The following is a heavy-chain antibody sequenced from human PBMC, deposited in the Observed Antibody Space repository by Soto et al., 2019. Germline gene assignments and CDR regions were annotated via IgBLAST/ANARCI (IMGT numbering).Heavy chain of an antibody. V-gene: IGHV4-34*01. J-gene: IGHJ4*02. Sequence: SETLSLTCAVYGGSFSGYYWSWIRQPPGKGLEWIGEINHSGSTNYNPSLKSRVTISVDTSKNQFSLKLSSVTAADTAVYYCARGNYDFWSGYFLYWGQGTLVTVSS. CDR3: ARGNYDFWSGYFLY. D-gene: IGHD3-3*01. CDR1: GGSFSGYY. CDR2: INHSGST.